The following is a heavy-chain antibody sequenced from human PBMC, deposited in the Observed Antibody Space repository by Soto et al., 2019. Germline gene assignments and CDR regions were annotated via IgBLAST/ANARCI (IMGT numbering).Heavy chain of an antibody. CDR2: INSDGSTT. D-gene: IGHD5-18*01. CDR3: ARVNPGYSYVNY. V-gene: IGHV3-74*01. Sequence: GGSLRLSCAASGFTFSRYSMSWVRQAPGKGLEWVSRINSDGSTTSYADSVKGRFTISRDNAKNTLYLQMNSLRAEDTAVYYCARVNPGYSYVNYWGQGTLVTVSS. CDR1: GFTFSRYS. J-gene: IGHJ4*02.